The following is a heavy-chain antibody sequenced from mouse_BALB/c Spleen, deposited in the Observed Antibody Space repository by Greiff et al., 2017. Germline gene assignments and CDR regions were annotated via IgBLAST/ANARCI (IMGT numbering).Heavy chain of an antibody. CDR1: GFTFSSYT. Sequence: EVKLVESGGGLVQPGGSLKLSCAASGFTFSSYTMSWVRQTPEKRLEWVAYISNGGGSTYYPETVKGRFTISRDNATNTLYLQMSSLKSEDTAMYYCARHEDYGSFYYFDYWGQGTTVTVSS. D-gene: IGHD1-1*01. V-gene: IGHV5-12-2*01. J-gene: IGHJ2*01. CDR2: ISNGGGST. CDR3: ARHEDYGSFYYFDY.